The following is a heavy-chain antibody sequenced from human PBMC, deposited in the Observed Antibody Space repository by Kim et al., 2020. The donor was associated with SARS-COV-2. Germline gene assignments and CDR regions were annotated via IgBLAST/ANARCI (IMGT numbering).Heavy chain of an antibody. V-gene: IGHV4-39*01. J-gene: IGHJ4*02. CDR2: IYYSGST. CDR1: GGSISSSSYY. Sequence: SETLSLTCTVSGGSISSSSYYWGWIRQPPGKGLEWIGSIYYSGSTYYNPSLKSRVTISVDTSKNQFSLKLSSVTAADTAVYYCARHTVFYAFFDYWGQETLVTVSS. CDR3: ARHTVFYAFFDY. D-gene: IGHD4-17*01.